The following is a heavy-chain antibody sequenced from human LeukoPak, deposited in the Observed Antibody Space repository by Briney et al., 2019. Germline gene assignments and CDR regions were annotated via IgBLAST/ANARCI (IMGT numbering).Heavy chain of an antibody. CDR1: GFTFSIYS. CDR2: ITSSSNYI. Sequence: GGSLSLSCAVSGFTFSIYSMNWVSQAPGKGLEWLSSITSSSNYIYYADSVKGRFTISRDNVQNSLYLQMNSLRAEDTAMYYCASVASSSSWYSVSGDFDYWGQGTLVTVAS. J-gene: IGHJ4*02. D-gene: IGHD6-13*01. V-gene: IGHV3-21*01. CDR3: ASVASSSSWYSVSGDFDY.